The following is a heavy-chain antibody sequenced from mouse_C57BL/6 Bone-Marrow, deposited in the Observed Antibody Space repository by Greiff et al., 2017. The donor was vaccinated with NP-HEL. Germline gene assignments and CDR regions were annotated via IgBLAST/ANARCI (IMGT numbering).Heavy chain of an antibody. D-gene: IGHD3-1*01. Sequence: VQLQQPGAELVKPGASVKLSCKASGYTFTSYWMQWVKQRPGQGLEWIGEIDPSDSYTNYNQKFKGKATLTVNTSSSTAYMQLSSLTSEDSAVYYCARGGLYHYWDFDGRGTATTVTVSS. CDR2: IDPSDSYT. V-gene: IGHV1-50*01. CDR1: GYTFTSYW. J-gene: IGHJ1*03. CDR3: ARGGLYHYWDFDG.